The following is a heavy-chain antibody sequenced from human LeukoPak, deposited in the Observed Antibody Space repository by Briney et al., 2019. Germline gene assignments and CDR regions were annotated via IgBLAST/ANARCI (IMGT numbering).Heavy chain of an antibody. D-gene: IGHD2-15*01. CDR2: LNPNSGDT. CDR1: GYTXTDYY. CDR3: AGEYCSGGSCHQGFDF. J-gene: IGHJ4*02. V-gene: IGHV1-2*02. Sequence: ASVKVSCKASGYTXTDYYMYWVRQAPGQGLEYMGWLNPNSGDTNHAQIFQGRVTLTRDTSISTAYMELSSLRSDDSAVYYCAGEYCSGGSCHQGFDFWGQGTLVTVSS.